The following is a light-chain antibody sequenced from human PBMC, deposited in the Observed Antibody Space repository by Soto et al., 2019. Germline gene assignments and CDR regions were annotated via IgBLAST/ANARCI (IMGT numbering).Light chain of an antibody. V-gene: IGKV3-20*01. J-gene: IGKJ2*01. CDR3: QHYTDSPPSYT. Sequence: EIVFTQSPGTLSLSPRVRDTLSCRASQSVSSTSLAWYRQKPGQALRHLMYDAFSRATDNPDRISGSGSGTDFTLTISSLETEDFAVYYCQHYTDSPPSYTFGEGTKLDIK. CDR2: DAF. CDR1: QSVSSTS.